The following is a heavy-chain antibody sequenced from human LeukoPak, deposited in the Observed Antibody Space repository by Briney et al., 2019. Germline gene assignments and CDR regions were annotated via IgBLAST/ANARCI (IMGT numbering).Heavy chain of an antibody. CDR2: IIPIFGTA. D-gene: IGHD5-18*01. J-gene: IGHJ4*02. CDR3: ASRMDKGRGYSYGVDY. V-gene: IGHV1-69*06. Sequence: SVKVSSKASGGTFISYAISWVRQAPGQGLEWMGGIIPIFGTANYAQKFQGRVTITADKSTSTAYMELSSLRSEDTAVYYCASRMDKGRGYSYGVDYWGQGTLVTVSS. CDR1: GGTFISYA.